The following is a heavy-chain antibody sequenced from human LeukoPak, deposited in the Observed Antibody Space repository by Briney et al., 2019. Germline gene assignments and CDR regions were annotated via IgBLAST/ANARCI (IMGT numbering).Heavy chain of an antibody. V-gene: IGHV3-30*18. Sequence: PGGSLRLSCAASGFTFSSYGMHWVRQAPGKGLEWVAVISYDGSNKYYADSVKGRFTISRDNSKNTLYLQMNSLRAEDTAVYYCAKDRREYSCGSFDYWGQGTLVTVSS. CDR3: AKDRREYSCGSFDY. D-gene: IGHD5-18*01. CDR1: GFTFSSYG. CDR2: ISYDGSNK. J-gene: IGHJ4*02.